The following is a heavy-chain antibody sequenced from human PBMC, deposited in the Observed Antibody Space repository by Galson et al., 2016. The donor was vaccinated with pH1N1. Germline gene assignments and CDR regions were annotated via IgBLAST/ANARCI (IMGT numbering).Heavy chain of an antibody. CDR2: IYSGGRT. CDR1: GFTVSSNY. J-gene: IGHJ6*02. D-gene: IGHD3-3*01. V-gene: IGHV3-53*01. CDR3: ARVGDFWSYYYYNMDV. Sequence: SLRLSCAASGFTVSSNYMSWVRQAPGKGLEWVSLIYSGGRTYYADSVKGRFTISRDNSKNTLYLQMNSPRVEDTAVYYCARVGDFWSYYYYNMDVWGQGTTVTVSS.